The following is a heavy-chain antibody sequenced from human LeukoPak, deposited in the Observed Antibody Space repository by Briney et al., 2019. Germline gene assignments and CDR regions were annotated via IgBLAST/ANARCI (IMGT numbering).Heavy chain of an antibody. D-gene: IGHD6-19*01. J-gene: IGHJ4*02. V-gene: IGHV1-24*01. CDR2: FDPEDGET. CDR1: GYTLTELS. CDR3: ARDGSGGGKYFDH. Sequence: ASVKVSCKVSGYTLTELSMHWVRQAPGKGLEWMGGFDPEDGETIYAQKFQGRVTMTEDTSTDTAYMELMSLRSDDTAVFYCARDGSGGGKYFDHWGQGTLVIVSS.